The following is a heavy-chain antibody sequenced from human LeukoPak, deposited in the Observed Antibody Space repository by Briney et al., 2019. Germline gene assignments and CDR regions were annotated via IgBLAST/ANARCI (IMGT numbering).Heavy chain of an antibody. CDR2: ISGSGGST. CDR3: AKDPPRVIAAREYNWFDP. Sequence: GGSLRLSCVVSGFTFSSYAMSWVRQAPGKGLEWVSAISGSGGSTYYADSVKGRFTISRDNSKNTLYLQMNSLRAEDTAVYYCAKDPPRVIAAREYNWFDPWGQGTLVTVSS. V-gene: IGHV3-23*01. CDR1: GFTFSSYA. J-gene: IGHJ5*02. D-gene: IGHD6-6*01.